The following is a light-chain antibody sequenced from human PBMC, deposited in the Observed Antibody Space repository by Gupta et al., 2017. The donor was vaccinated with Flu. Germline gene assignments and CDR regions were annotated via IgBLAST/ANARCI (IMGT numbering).Light chain of an antibody. CDR2: SSN. V-gene: IGLV1-44*01. CDR3: AVWDDSLTGVI. CDR1: SSNIGINI. J-gene: IGLJ2*01. Sequence: QSVLTQSPSASGTPGQRVTISCSGSSSNIGINIVNWYQQLPGTAPKLLIYSSNQRPSGVPDRFSGSKSGTSASLAISGLQSEDEANYDCAVWDDSLTGVIFGGGTKLT.